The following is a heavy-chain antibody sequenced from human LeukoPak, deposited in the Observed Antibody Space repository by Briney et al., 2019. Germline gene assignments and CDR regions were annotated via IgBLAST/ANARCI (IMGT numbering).Heavy chain of an antibody. CDR3: ARGGRSYDSHGKFDP. CDR1: GGSNSSHY. V-gene: IGHV4-4*07. Sequence: SETLSLTCTVSGGSNSSHYWSWVRQPAGKGLEWIGRIYSSGSSNYNPSLKSRVTMSVDTSRKQLSLQVRSVTAADTAVYYCARGGRSYDSHGKFDPWGQGTLVTVSS. CDR2: IYSSGSS. D-gene: IGHD5-18*01. J-gene: IGHJ5*02.